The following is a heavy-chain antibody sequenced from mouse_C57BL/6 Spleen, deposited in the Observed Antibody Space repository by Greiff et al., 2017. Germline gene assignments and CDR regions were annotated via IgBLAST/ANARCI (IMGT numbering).Heavy chain of an antibody. CDR1: GFTFSDYG. V-gene: IGHV5-17*01. D-gene: IGHD2-4*01. CDR3: ARSYDYDAGYYFDY. J-gene: IGHJ2*01. CDR2: ISSGSSTI. Sequence: EVKVEESGGGLVKPGGSLKLSCAASGFTFSDYGMPWVRQAPEKGLEWVAYISSGSSTIYYADTVKGRFTISRDNAKNTLFLQMTSLRSEDTAMYYCARSYDYDAGYYFDYWGQGTTLTVSS.